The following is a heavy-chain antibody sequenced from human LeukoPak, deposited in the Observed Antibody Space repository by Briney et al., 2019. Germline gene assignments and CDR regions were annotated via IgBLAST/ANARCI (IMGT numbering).Heavy chain of an antibody. Sequence: ASVKVSCEASGYTFTSYGISWVRQAPGQGLEWMGWISAYNGNTNYAQKLQGRVTMTTDTSTSTAYMELRSLRSDDTAVYYCARDHYDFWSGYYYYFDYWGQGTLVTVSS. V-gene: IGHV1-18*01. CDR1: GYTFTSYG. J-gene: IGHJ4*02. D-gene: IGHD3-3*01. CDR2: ISAYNGNT. CDR3: ARDHYDFWSGYYYYFDY.